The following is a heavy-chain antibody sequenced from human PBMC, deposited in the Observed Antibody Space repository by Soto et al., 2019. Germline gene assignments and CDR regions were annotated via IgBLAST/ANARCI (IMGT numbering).Heavy chain of an antibody. V-gene: IGHV1-69*01. J-gene: IGHJ6*02. Sequence: QVHLVQSGAEVKKHGSSVKVSCKTSGGSFNNYAVSWVRQAPGQGLEWMGGIIPNFDTPNYAQKFQDRVTIIADESTSTVYMELRSLRSNDTAVYYCAVAMVREILIFESSGMHVWGQGTTVIVSS. CDR1: GGSFNNYA. CDR3: AVAMVREILIFESSGMHV. CDR2: IIPNFDTP. D-gene: IGHD3-10*01.